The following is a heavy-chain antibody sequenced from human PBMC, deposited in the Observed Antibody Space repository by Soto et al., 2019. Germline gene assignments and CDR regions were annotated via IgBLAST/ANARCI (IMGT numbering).Heavy chain of an antibody. V-gene: IGHV1-8*01. CDR1: GYSFTSLD. CDR3: ARGASAGVDY. CDR2: MQPSTGRT. Sequence: ASLKVSCKASGYSFTSLDINWVRQTAGQGLEWMGWMQPSTGRTGYAQKFQGRVNMTRATSINTAYMELTTLTSDDTAFYFCARGASAGVDYWGQGTLVSVSS. D-gene: IGHD1-26*01. J-gene: IGHJ4*02.